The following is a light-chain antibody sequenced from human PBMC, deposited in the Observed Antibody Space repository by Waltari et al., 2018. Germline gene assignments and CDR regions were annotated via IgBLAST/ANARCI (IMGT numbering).Light chain of an antibody. J-gene: IGLJ1*01. CDR1: SSDVGGYSL. Sequence: QSALTQPASVSGSPRQPITIYCTGHSSDVGGYSLVSLYQQHPGKAPKLMIYAVTKRPSGVSHRFSGSKSGNTASLTISGLQTEDEADYYCCSYAGSTTSSVVFGTGTKVIVL. V-gene: IGLV2-23*02. CDR3: CSYAGSTTSSVV. CDR2: AVT.